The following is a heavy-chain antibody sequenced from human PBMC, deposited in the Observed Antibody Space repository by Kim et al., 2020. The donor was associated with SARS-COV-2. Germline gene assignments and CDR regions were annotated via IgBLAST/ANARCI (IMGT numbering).Heavy chain of an antibody. CDR3: ARHVRHWYFDL. Sequence: SETLSLTCTVSGGSITSSSYYWAWIRQPPGKGLECIGHIYYSGSAYYNPSLKSRVTISVDTSKNQFSLKLTSVTAADTAVYDCARHVRHWYFDLWGRGTRVTVSS. CDR2: IYYSGSA. J-gene: IGHJ2*01. V-gene: IGHV4-39*01. CDR1: GGSITSSSYY.